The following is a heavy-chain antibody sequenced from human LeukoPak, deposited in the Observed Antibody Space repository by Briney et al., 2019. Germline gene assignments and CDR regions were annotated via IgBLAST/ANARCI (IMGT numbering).Heavy chain of an antibody. CDR1: GFTFNTYS. CDR3: ARDLLY. CDR2: ISGDGRAT. Sequence: PGGSLRLSCAASGFTFNTYSMNWVRQAPGKGLEWVASISGDGRATYHADSVKGRFTISRDNAKRSLYLQMNSLRAEDTAVYYCARDLLYWGQGTLVTVSS. V-gene: IGHV3-21*04. D-gene: IGHD2-15*01. J-gene: IGHJ4*02.